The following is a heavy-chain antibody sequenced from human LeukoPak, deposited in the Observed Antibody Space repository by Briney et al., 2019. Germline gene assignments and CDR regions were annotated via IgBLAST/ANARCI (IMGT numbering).Heavy chain of an antibody. V-gene: IGHV1-46*01. Sequence: GASVKVSCKAFGYTFTSNYMHWVRQAPGQGPEWVGVISPSGGSTTYAQKFQGRVTLTRDMSTSTDYLELSSLRSEDTAVYYCARDNSVRDEAWWFNPWGQGTLVTVSA. D-gene: IGHD5-24*01. J-gene: IGHJ5*02. CDR3: ARDNSVRDEAWWFNP. CDR1: GYTFTSNY. CDR2: ISPSGGST.